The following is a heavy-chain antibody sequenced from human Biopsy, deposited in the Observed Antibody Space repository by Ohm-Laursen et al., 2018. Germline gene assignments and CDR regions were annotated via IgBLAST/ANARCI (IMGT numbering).Heavy chain of an antibody. CDR1: GTSIITYS. V-gene: IGHV4-4*07. Sequence: PSETLPLTCSVSGTSIITYSWSWIRQPAGKGLEWIGRIYVSGSTNYNPSLKSRVTMSLDTSESRFSLELASVTAADTAVYYCARDSPSYADYPLDSWGPGILVTVS. D-gene: IGHD4-17*01. CDR3: ARDSPSYADYPLDS. J-gene: IGHJ4*02. CDR2: IYVSGST.